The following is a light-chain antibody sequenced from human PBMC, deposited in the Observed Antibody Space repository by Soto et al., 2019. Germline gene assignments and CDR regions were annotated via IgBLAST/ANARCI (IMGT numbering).Light chain of an antibody. CDR1: QGISSY. J-gene: IGKJ3*01. V-gene: IGKV1-8*01. Sequence: AIRMTQSPSSFSASTGDRVTITCRASQGISSYLAWYQQKPGKAPKLLIYAASTFQSGVPSRFSGSGSWTDFTLTISCLLSEDFATYYCQQYYSYSFTFGPGTKVDIK. CDR2: AAS. CDR3: QQYYSYSFT.